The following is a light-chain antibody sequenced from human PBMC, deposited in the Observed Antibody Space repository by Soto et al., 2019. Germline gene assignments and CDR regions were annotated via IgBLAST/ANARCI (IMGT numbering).Light chain of an antibody. J-gene: IGKJ4*01. Sequence: DIQMTQSPSTLSAYVGDRVTITCRASQSISSWLAWYQQKPGKAPKLLIYDASSLESGVPSRFSGSGSGTEFTLTISSLQPDDFATYYCQQYNSYSLTFGGGTKVEIQ. CDR1: QSISSW. CDR2: DAS. CDR3: QQYNSYSLT. V-gene: IGKV1-5*01.